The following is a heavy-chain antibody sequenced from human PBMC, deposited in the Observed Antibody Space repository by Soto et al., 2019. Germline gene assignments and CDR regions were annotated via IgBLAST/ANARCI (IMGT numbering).Heavy chain of an antibody. D-gene: IGHD6-6*01. Sequence: QVQLVQSGAEVKKPGSSVKVSCKASGGTFSSYAISWVRQAPGQGLEWMGGIIPIFGTANYALKFRGRVTITAHEPTSTAYPELRSLRSDDTAVYYCAAVPSARLYYYYRMDVWCQGTTVTVCS. CDR3: AAVPSARLYYYYRMDV. CDR1: GGTFSSYA. V-gene: IGHV1-69*01. CDR2: IIPIFGTA. J-gene: IGHJ6*02.